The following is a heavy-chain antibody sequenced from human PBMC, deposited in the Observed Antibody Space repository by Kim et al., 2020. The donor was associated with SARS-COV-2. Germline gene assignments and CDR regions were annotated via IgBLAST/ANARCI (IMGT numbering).Heavy chain of an antibody. V-gene: IGHV4-34*01. CDR1: GGSFSGYY. Sequence: SETLSLTCAVYGGSFSGYYWSWIRQPPGKGLEWIGEINHSGSTSYNPSLKSRVTISVDTSKNQFSLKLSSVTAADTAVYYCARGRWELLFLSLDYWGQGTLGNVSP. D-gene: IGHD1-26*01. J-gene: IGHJ4*02. CDR3: ARGRWELLFLSLDY. CDR2: INHSGST.